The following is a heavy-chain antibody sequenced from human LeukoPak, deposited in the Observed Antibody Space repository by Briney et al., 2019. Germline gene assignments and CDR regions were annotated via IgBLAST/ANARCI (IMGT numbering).Heavy chain of an antibody. CDR3: AKGFFYSGSYYFDY. Sequence: GGSLRLSCAASGFTFSSYSMNWVRQAPGKGLEWVSSISDSSTYIYYADSVRGRFTISRDNAKNSLYLQMNSLRAEDTAVYYCAKGFFYSGSYYFDYWGQGTLVTVSS. CDR2: ISDSSTYI. D-gene: IGHD1-26*01. CDR1: GFTFSSYS. V-gene: IGHV3-21*01. J-gene: IGHJ4*02.